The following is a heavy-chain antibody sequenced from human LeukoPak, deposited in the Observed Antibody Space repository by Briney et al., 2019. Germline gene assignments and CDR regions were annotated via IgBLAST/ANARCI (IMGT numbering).Heavy chain of an antibody. J-gene: IGHJ6*02. Sequence: ASVKVSCKASGYTFTSYGISWVRQAPGQGLEWMGWISAYNTNTNYAQNLQGRVTMTTDTSTSTAYMELRSLRSDDTAVYYCARDVVRAVAGSYYYYGLDVWGQGITVTVS. D-gene: IGHD6-19*01. CDR3: ARDVVRAVAGSYYYYGLDV. CDR1: GYTFTSYG. V-gene: IGHV1-18*01. CDR2: ISAYNTNT.